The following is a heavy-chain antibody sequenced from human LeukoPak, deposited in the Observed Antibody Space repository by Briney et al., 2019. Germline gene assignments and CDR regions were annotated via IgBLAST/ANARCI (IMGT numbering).Heavy chain of an antibody. CDR1: GGSISSYY. J-gene: IGHJ3*02. CDR2: IYYSGST. Sequence: PSETLSLTCTVSGGSISSYYGSWIRQPPGKGLEWTGYIYYSGSTKYKPSLKSRVTISVDTSKNQFSLKLSSVTAADTAVYYCARGRFLDAFDIWGQGTMVTVSS. D-gene: IGHD3-3*01. CDR3: ARGRFLDAFDI. V-gene: IGHV4-59*01.